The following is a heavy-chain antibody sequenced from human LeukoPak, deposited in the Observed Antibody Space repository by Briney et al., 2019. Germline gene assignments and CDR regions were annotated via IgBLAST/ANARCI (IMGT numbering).Heavy chain of an antibody. CDR2: MNPNSGNT. CDR1: GYTFTSYD. CDR3: ARGGVDWSSGGFDP. D-gene: IGHD6-25*01. V-gene: IGHV1-8*03. J-gene: IGHJ5*02. Sequence: ASVKASCKASGYTFTSYDINWVRQATGQGLEWMGWMNPNSGNTGYAQKFQGRVTITRNTSISTAYMELSSLRSEDTAVYYCARGGVDWSSGGFDPWGQGTLVTVSS.